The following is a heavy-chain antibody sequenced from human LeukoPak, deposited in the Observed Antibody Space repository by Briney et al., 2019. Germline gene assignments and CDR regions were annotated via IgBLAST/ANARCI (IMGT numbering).Heavy chain of an antibody. J-gene: IGHJ4*02. CDR2: IKQDGTEK. CDR1: GFTFTKNW. CDR3: ARDLRAGSYAFD. D-gene: IGHD5-18*01. V-gene: IGHV3-7*01. Sequence: GGSLRLSCAASGFTFTKNWMTWVRQAPGKGLEWVANIKQDGTEKYYVDSVKGRFTISRDNAKNSVYLQMNSLRAEDTAIYYCARDLRAGSYAFDWGQGTLVTVSS.